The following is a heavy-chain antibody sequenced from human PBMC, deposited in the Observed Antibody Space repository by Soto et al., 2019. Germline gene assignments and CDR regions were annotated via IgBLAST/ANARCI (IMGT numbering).Heavy chain of an antibody. V-gene: IGHV3-30-3*01. D-gene: IGHD2-2*01. CDR3: ARDWQASYCSSTSCYSPYGMDV. J-gene: IGHJ6*02. CDR2: ISYDGSNK. CDR1: GFTFSSYA. Sequence: GGSLRLSCAASGFTFSSYAMHWVRQAPGKGLEWVAVISYDGSNKYYADSVKGRFTISRDNSKNTLYLQMNSLRAEDTAVYYSARDWQASYCSSTSCYSPYGMDVWGQGTTVTVSS.